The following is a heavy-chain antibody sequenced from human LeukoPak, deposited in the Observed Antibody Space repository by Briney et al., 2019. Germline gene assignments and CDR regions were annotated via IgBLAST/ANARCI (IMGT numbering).Heavy chain of an antibody. D-gene: IGHD5-12*01. CDR1: GYTFTSYY. CDR2: INPSGGST. CDR3: ARPPSDREYSGYDYRFTFDI. Sequence: ASVKVSCKASGYTFTSYYMHWVRQAPGQGLEWMGIINPSGGSTSYAQKFQGRVTMTRDTSISTAYMELSRLRSDDTAVYYCARPPSDREYSGYDYRFTFDIWGQGTMVTVSS. V-gene: IGHV1-46*01. J-gene: IGHJ3*02.